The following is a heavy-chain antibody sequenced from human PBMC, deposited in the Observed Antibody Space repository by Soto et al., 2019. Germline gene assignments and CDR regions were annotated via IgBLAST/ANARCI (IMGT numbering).Heavy chain of an antibody. Sequence: QVQLVESGGGVVQPGRSLRLSCAASGFTFSSYAMHWVRQAPGKGLEGVAVISYDGSNKYYADSVKGRFTISRDNSKTTLYLQMNSLISEDTSVYYWAREGWVVRATTATEWCDPWGQGTLVTVSS. CDR3: AREGWVVRATTATEWCDP. J-gene: IGHJ5*02. CDR2: ISYDGSNK. V-gene: IGHV3-30-3*01. D-gene: IGHD1-26*01. CDR1: GFTFSSYA.